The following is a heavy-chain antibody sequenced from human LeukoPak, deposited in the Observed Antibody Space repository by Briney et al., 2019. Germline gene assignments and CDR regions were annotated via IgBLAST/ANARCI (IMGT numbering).Heavy chain of an antibody. CDR2: IYYSGST. CDR1: GGSISSHY. J-gene: IGHJ6*02. V-gene: IGHV4-59*11. D-gene: IGHD6-13*01. Sequence: KPSETLSLTCTVSGGSISSHYWSWIRQPPGKGLEWIGYIYYSGSTNYNPSLKSRVTISVDTSKNQFSLKLSSVTAADTAVYYCARGVAAAGTFYYGMDVWGQGTTVTVSS. CDR3: ARGVAAAGTFYYGMDV.